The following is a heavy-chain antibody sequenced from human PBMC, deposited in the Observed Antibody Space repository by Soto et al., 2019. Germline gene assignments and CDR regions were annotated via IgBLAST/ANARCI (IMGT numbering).Heavy chain of an antibody. CDR2: ISYDGSNK. D-gene: IGHD2-2*01. CDR1: GFTFSSYG. Sequence: GGSLRLSCAASGFTFSSYGMHWVRQAPGKGLEWVAVISYDGSNKYYADSVKGRLTISRDNSKNTLYLQMNSLRAEDTAVYYCAKDLGKCSSTSCYGNWFDPWGQGTLVTVSS. V-gene: IGHV3-30*18. J-gene: IGHJ5*02. CDR3: AKDLGKCSSTSCYGNWFDP.